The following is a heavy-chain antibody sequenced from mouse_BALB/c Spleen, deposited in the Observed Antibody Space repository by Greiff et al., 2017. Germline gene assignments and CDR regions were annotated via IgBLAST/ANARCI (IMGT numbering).Heavy chain of an antibody. V-gene: IGHV14-1*02. Sequence: EVQLQESGAELVRPGALVKLSCKASGFNIKDYYMHWVKQRPEQGLEWIGWIDPENGNTIYDPKFQGKASITADTSSNTAYLQLSSLTSEDTAVYYCARIYDGYTWFAYWGQGTLVTVSA. J-gene: IGHJ3*01. CDR2: IDPENGNT. D-gene: IGHD2-3*01. CDR1: GFNIKDYY. CDR3: ARIYDGYTWFAY.